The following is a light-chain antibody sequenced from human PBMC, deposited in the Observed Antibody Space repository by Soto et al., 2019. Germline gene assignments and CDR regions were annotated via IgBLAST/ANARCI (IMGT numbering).Light chain of an antibody. J-gene: IGLJ3*02. CDR3: QVWDRSSNHWV. V-gene: IGLV3-21*02. CDR2: DDS. CDR1: NIGSKS. Sequence: SYELTQPPSVSVAPGQTATVTCGGRNIGSKSVHWYQQKPGQAPVLVVHDDSDRPSGIPGRFSGSNSGDTATLTIGGVEAGDEADYYCQVWDRSSNHWVFGGGTKLTVL.